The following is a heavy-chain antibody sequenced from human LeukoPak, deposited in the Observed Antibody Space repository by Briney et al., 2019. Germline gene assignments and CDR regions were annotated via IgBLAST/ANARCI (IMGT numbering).Heavy chain of an antibody. J-gene: IGHJ6*02. V-gene: IGHV3-23*01. CDR1: GFTFSSYA. Sequence: GGSLRLSCAASGFTFSSYAMSWVRQAPGKGLEWVSAISGSGGSTYYADSVKGRFTTSRDNSKNTLYLQMNSLRAEDTAVYYCAKGTGSSETSYYYYGMDVWGQGTTVTVSS. D-gene: IGHD1-26*01. CDR2: ISGSGGST. CDR3: AKGTGSSETSYYYYGMDV.